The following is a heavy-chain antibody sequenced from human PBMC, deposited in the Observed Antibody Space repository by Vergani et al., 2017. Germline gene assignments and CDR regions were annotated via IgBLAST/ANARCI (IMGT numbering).Heavy chain of an antibody. D-gene: IGHD2-2*01. CDR3: AKAFVYHLGAFDI. V-gene: IGHV3-30*18. CDR1: GFTFSSYG. J-gene: IGHJ3*02. CDR2: ISYDGSNK. Sequence: VQLVESGGGLVQPGGSLRLSCAASGFTFSSYGMHWVRQAPGKGLEWVAVISYDGSNKYYADSVKGRFTISRDNSKNTLYLQMNSLRAEDTAVYYCAKAFVYHLGAFDIWGQGTMVTVSS.